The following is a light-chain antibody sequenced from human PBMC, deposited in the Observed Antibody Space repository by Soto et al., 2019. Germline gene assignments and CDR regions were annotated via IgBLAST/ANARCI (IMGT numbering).Light chain of an antibody. Sequence: EIVLTQSPDTLSLSPGERATLSCGASQSVSNNYLAWYQQKPGVAPRLLIYDASRRASGITDRFSGSGSGTDFTLTISRLEPEDFAVYYCQQYGTSSNTFGGGTKVEIK. V-gene: IGKV3D-20*01. CDR2: DAS. CDR1: QSVSNNY. CDR3: QQYGTSSNT. J-gene: IGKJ4*01.